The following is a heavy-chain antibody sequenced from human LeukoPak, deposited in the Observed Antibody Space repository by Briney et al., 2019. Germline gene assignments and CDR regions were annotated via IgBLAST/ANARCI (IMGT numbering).Heavy chain of an antibody. CDR2: ISGSGSST. V-gene: IGHV3-23*01. D-gene: IGHD4/OR15-4a*01. Sequence: GGSLRLSCAASGFTFSSYAMSWVRQAPGKGLEWVSPISGSGSSTYYADSVKGRSTISRDNSKNTLYLQMNSLRAEDTAVYYCAKHGANYYYYYMDVWGKGTTVTVSS. CDR1: GFTFSSYA. J-gene: IGHJ6*03. CDR3: AKHGANYYYYYMDV.